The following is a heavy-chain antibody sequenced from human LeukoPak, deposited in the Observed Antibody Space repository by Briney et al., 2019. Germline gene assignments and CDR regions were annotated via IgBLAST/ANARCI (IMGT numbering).Heavy chain of an antibody. CDR3: ARAAEYSSGWYLFDY. J-gene: IGHJ4*02. Sequence: SETLSLTCTVSGGSISNYYWTWIRQPAGKGLERIGRIYTSGGTNYNPSLKSRVTMSVDTSKNQFSLKLSSVTAADTAMYYCARAAEYSSGWYLFDYWGQGILVTVSA. CDR1: GGSISNYY. CDR2: IYTSGGT. D-gene: IGHD6-19*01. V-gene: IGHV4-4*07.